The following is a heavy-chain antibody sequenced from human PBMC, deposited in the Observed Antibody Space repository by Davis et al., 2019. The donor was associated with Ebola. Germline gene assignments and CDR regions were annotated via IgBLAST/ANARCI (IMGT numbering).Heavy chain of an antibody. D-gene: IGHD2-21*02. V-gene: IGHV1-69*06. Sequence: AASVKVSCKASGYTFASYGINWVRQAPGQGLEWMGGIIPIFGTTNYAQKFRGRVRITADKSTRIAYMELSSLRSEDTAVYYCARGPSVATAHYFDYWGQGTLVTVSS. J-gene: IGHJ4*02. CDR1: GYTFASYG. CDR2: IIPIFGTT. CDR3: ARGPSVATAHYFDY.